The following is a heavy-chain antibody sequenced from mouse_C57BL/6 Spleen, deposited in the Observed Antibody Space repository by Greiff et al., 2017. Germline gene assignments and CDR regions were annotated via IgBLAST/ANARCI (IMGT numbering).Heavy chain of an antibody. CDR1: GFTFSSST. CDR2: ISGGGGNT. J-gene: IGHJ3*01. CDR3: ASYFAY. V-gene: IGHV5-9*01. Sequence: EVKLQESGGGLVKPGGSLKLSCAASGFTFSSSTMSWVRQTPEKRLEWVATISGGGGNTYYPDSVKGRFTISRDNAKNTLYLQMSSLRSEDTALYYCASYFAYWGQGTLVTVSA.